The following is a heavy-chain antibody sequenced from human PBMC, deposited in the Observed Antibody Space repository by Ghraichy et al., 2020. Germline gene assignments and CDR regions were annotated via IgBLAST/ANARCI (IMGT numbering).Heavy chain of an antibody. J-gene: IGHJ4*02. CDR1: GGSISSNFYY. CDR2: ISYSGST. D-gene: IGHD1-26*01. V-gene: IGHV4-39*01. Sequence: SETLSLTCTVSGGSISSNFYYWGWIRQPPGKGLEWIGSISYSGSTYYNPSLKSRVTISVDTSRSQFSLKLSSVTAADTAVYYCARLSSGSSLPPIYWGQGTLVTVSS. CDR3: ARLSSGSSLPPIY.